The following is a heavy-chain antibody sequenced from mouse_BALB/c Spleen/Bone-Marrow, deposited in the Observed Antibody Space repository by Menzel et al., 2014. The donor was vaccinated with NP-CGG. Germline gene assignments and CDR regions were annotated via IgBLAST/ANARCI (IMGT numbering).Heavy chain of an antibody. CDR3: TRPFAY. V-gene: IGHV6-6*02. CDR2: IRLKSNNYAT. Sequence: DVKLQESGGGLVQPGGSMKLSCIASGFTFSNYWMNWVRQSPEKGLEWIAEIRLKSNNYATHYVESVKGRLTISRDDSKSSVYLQMNNLRTEDTGVYYCTRPFAYWGQGTLVTVSA. J-gene: IGHJ3*01. CDR1: GFTFSNYW.